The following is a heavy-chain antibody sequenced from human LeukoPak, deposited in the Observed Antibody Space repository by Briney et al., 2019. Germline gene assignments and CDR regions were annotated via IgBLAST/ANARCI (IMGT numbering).Heavy chain of an antibody. V-gene: IGHV4-39*07. Sequence: SETLSLTCTVSSGSISSSSYYWGWIRQPPGKGLEWIGSIYYSGSTYYNPSLKSRVTISVDTSKNQFSLKLSSVTAADTAVYYCARVGVGSGWYVNWFDPWGQGTLVTVSS. CDR3: ARVGVGSGWYVNWFDP. J-gene: IGHJ5*02. D-gene: IGHD6-19*01. CDR1: SGSISSSSYY. CDR2: IYYSGST.